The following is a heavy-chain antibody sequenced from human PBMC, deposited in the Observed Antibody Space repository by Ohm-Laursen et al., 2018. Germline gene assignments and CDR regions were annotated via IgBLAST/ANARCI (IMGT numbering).Heavy chain of an antibody. CDR1: GDSINSSY. CDR3: ARLGATVVTADPFDI. Sequence: SETLSLTCTVSGDSINSSYWSWIRQPPGKGLEWIGYMSDSGTHEYNPSLKSRVTLVVDASKNHFSLKLISVTAADTAVYYCARLGATVVTADPFDIWGQGTLVTVSS. J-gene: IGHJ3*02. CDR2: MSDSGTH. D-gene: IGHD3-16*01. V-gene: IGHV4-59*01.